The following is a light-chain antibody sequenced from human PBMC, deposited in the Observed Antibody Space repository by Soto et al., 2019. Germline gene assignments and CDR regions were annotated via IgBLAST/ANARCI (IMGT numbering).Light chain of an antibody. Sequence: SYELTQPPSVSVAPGQTATITCGGNNMGSEPVHWYQQKPGQAPVLVVFDNSDRPSGIPERLSGSKSGNTATLTISRVEAGDEADYYCQVWESGSENYVFGAGTKVTVL. CDR3: QVWESGSENYV. CDR1: NMGSEP. V-gene: IGLV3-21*02. CDR2: DNS. J-gene: IGLJ1*01.